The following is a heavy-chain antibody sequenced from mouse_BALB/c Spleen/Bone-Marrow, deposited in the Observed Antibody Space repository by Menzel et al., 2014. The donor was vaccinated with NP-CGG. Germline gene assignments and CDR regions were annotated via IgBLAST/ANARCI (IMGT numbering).Heavy chain of an antibody. CDR1: GYTFSSFW. CDR2: IYPGNSDT. J-gene: IGHJ2*01. V-gene: IGHV1-5*01. CDR3: TREGNYFDS. Sequence: EVKLMESGTVLARPGASARMSCKASGYTFSSFWMHWIRQRPGQGLEWIGAIYPGNSDTRYNQKFKGKARLTAVTSSSTTYMELSSLTDEDSAVYYCTREGNYFDSWGQGTTLTVSS.